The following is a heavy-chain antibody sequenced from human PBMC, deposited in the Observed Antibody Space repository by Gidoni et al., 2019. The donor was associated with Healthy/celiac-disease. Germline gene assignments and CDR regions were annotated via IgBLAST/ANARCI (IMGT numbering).Heavy chain of an antibody. CDR2: IWYDGSNK. V-gene: IGHV3-33*01. D-gene: IGHD1-26*01. CDR1: GFTFSSYG. CDR3: ARDLWELPFDY. J-gene: IGHJ4*02. Sequence: QVQLVESGVGVVQPGRSLRLSCAASGFTFSSYGMHWVRQAPGKGLEWVAGIWYDGSNKYYADAVKGRFTISRDNSKNTLYLQMNSLRSEDTAVYYCARDLWELPFDYWGQGTLVTVSS.